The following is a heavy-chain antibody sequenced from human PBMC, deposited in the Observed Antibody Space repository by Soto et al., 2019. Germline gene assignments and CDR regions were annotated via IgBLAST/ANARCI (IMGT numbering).Heavy chain of an antibody. V-gene: IGHV1-18*01. CDR3: ARDRGSGSYYLGPYYCDY. D-gene: IGHD1-26*01. J-gene: IGHJ4*02. Sequence: QVQLVQSGAEVRRPGASVRVSCKASGYTFTDYGFSWVRQAPGQGLEWMGWITTYTGNTKFAQKFQGRVTMTTDRFTSTAYMDLGSLTSDDTAVYYCARDRGSGSYYLGPYYCDYWGQGTLVTVSS. CDR2: ITTYTGNT. CDR1: GYTFTDYG.